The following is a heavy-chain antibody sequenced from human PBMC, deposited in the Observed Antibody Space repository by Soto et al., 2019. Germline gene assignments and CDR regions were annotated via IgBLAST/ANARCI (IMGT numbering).Heavy chain of an antibody. Sequence: EVQLVESGGGLAQPGGSLRLSCAASGFTFSSYWMHWVRQAPGKGLVWVSRIKSDGSSTSDADSVKGRFTISRDNAKNTVSLQMNSLRVEDSAVYHCVRGLWLNYGMDVWGQGTTITVSS. CDR3: VRGLWLNYGMDV. V-gene: IGHV3-74*01. J-gene: IGHJ6*02. CDR2: IKSDGSST. CDR1: GFTFSSYW. D-gene: IGHD5-18*01.